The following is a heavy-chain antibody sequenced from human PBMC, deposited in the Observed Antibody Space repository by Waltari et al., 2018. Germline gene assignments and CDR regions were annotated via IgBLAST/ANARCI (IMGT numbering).Heavy chain of an antibody. J-gene: IGHJ4*02. CDR1: RSSIRNNNYY. Sequence: QLQLQESGPGLVKPSETLSLPCTVSRSSIRNNNYYWGWVRQPQGKGLEWIASFYKSGTTYYNPSLKSRVTISVDTSNNQFSLKLNSVTAADTAVYYCVRGYPDIVATISDYWGQGTLVIVSS. V-gene: IGHV4-39*07. CDR2: FYKSGTT. CDR3: VRGYPDIVATISDY. D-gene: IGHD5-12*01.